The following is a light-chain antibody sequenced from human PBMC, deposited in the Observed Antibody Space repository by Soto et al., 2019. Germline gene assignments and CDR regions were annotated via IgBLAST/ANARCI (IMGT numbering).Light chain of an antibody. CDR3: AAWDDSLSALL. CDR1: SSNIGSNY. Sequence: QSVLTQPTSASGTPGQRVTISCSGSSSNIGSNYVYWYQQLPGTAPKLVIYRNNQRPSGVPDRFSGSTSGTSASLAISGLRSDDEADYDCAAWDDSLSALLFGGGTKLTVL. CDR2: RNN. V-gene: IGLV1-47*01. J-gene: IGLJ2*01.